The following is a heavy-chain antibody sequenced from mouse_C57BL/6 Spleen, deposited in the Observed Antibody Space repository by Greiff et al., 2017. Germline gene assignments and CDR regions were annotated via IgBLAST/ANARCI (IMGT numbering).Heavy chain of an antibody. J-gene: IGHJ2*01. D-gene: IGHD2-4*01. CDR2: IDPSDSET. V-gene: IGHV1-52*01. CDR1: GYTFTSYW. Sequence: VQLQESGAELVRPGSSVKLSCKASGYTFTSYWMHWVKQRPIQGLEWIGNIDPSDSETHYNQKFKDKATLTVDKSSSTAYMQLSSLTSEDSAVYYGARGDYDSMYYFDYWRQGTTLTVSS. CDR3: ARGDYDSMYYFDY.